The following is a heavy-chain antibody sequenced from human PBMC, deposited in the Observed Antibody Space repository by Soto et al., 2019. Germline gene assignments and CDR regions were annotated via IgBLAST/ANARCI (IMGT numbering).Heavy chain of an antibody. V-gene: IGHV3-30-3*01. D-gene: IGHD3-22*01. Sequence: QVQLVESGGGVVQPGRSLRLSCAASGFTFSSYAMHWVRKAPGKGLEWVAVISYDGSNKYYADSVKGRFTISRDNSKNTLYLQMNSLRAEDTAVYYCARPIVYAFDIWGQGTMVTVSS. J-gene: IGHJ3*02. CDR2: ISYDGSNK. CDR1: GFTFSSYA. CDR3: ARPIVYAFDI.